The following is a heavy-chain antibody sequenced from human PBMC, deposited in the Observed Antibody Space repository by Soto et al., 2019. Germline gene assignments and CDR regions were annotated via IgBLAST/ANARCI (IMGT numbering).Heavy chain of an antibody. D-gene: IGHD1-26*01. CDR2: IWYDGSNK. Sequence: QVQLVESGGGVVQPGRSLRLSCAASGFTFSSYGMHWVRQAPGKGLEWVAVIWYDGSNKYYADSVKGRFTISRDNSKNSLYLQMNSLRAEDTAVYYCARAKIGTSWFDPWGQGPLVTVSS. V-gene: IGHV3-33*01. CDR3: ARAKIGTSWFDP. J-gene: IGHJ5*02. CDR1: GFTFSSYG.